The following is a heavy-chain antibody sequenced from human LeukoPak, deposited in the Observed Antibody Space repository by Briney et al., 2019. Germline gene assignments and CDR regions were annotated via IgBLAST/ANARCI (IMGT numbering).Heavy chain of an antibody. V-gene: IGHV4-59*01. CDR3: ARDLRGTSAMDV. CDR1: GGSISSYY. D-gene: IGHD2-2*01. CDR2: IYYSGST. Sequence: SETLSLTCTVSGGSISSYYWNWIRQPPGKGLEWIAYIYYSGSTNYNPSLKSRVTISVDTSKNQFPLKLSSVTAADTAVYYCARDLRGTSAMDVWGKGTTVTVSS. J-gene: IGHJ6*03.